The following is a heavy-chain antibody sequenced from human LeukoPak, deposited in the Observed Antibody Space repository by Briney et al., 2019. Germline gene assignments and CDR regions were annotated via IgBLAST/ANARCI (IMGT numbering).Heavy chain of an antibody. CDR2: INPSGGST. D-gene: IGHD3-3*01. J-gene: IGHJ5*02. V-gene: IGHV1-46*01. CDR3: PRDPEFPLHYDFWSGPTNWFDP. Sequence: ASVKVSCKASGYTFTSYYMHWVRQAPGQGLEWMGIINPSGGSTSYAQKFQGRVTMTRDTSTSTVYMELSSLRSEDTAVYYCPRDPEFPLHYDFWSGPTNWFDPWGQGTLVTVSS. CDR1: GYTFTSYY.